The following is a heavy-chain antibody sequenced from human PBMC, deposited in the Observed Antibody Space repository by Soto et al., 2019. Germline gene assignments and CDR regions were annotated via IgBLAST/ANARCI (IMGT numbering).Heavy chain of an antibody. D-gene: IGHD3-22*01. CDR1: GFTFSSYA. V-gene: IGHV3-23*01. J-gene: IGHJ4*02. CDR2: ISGSGGST. CDR3: AKDARDYYDSSGYDFDY. Sequence: EVQLLESGGGLVQPGGSLRLSCAASGFTFSSYAMSWVRQAPGKGLEWVSAISGSGGSTYYADSVKGRFTISRDNSKNTLYLQMNSLRAEDTAVYYCAKDARDYYDSSGYDFDYWGQGTLVTVSS.